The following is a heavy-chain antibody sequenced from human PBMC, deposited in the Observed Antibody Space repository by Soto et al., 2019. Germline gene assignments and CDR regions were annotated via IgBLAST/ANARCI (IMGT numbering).Heavy chain of an antibody. CDR2: ISGSGGST. Sequence: GGSLRLSCAASGFTFSSYAMSWVRQAPGRGLEWVSIISGSGGSTYYADSVKGRLTISRDNSKNTLYLQVNSLRAEDTAVYYCASAVCSSRWGFDCWGQGALVTVSS. D-gene: IGHD6-13*01. CDR1: GFTFSSYA. J-gene: IGHJ4*02. V-gene: IGHV3-23*01. CDR3: ASAVCSSRWGFDC.